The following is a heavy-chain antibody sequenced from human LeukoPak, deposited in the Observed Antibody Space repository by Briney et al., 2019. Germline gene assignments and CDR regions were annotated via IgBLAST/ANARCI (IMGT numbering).Heavy chain of an antibody. Sequence: SETLSLTCTVSGGSISSSSYYWGWIRQPPGKGLEWIGSIYYSGSTYYNPSLKSRVTISVDTSKNQFSLKLSSVTAADTAVYYCARGQGGSYYLFDPWGQGTLVTVSS. CDR2: IYYSGST. J-gene: IGHJ5*02. D-gene: IGHD1-26*01. CDR1: GGSISSSSYY. CDR3: ARGQGGSYYLFDP. V-gene: IGHV4-39*07.